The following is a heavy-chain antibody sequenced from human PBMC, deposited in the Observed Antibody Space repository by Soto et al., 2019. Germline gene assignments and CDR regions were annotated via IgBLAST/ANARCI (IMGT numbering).Heavy chain of an antibody. Sequence: VSVKVSGKASGYTFTNYYVPWVPTAPGQGLEWMGVIYPDGPQTTSSQKFQDRVTMTRETRTNTIYMELCSLRSEDTAVYYCSTGDNKDWGQAALLTVSS. CDR1: GYTFTNYY. V-gene: IGHV1-46*01. CDR3: STGDNKD. J-gene: IGHJ4*02. CDR2: IYPDGPQT.